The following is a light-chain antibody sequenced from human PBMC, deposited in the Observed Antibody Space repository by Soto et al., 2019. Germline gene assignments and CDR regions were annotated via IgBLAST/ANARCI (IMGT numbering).Light chain of an antibody. V-gene: IGKV3-20*01. CDR3: QQYGSSPRT. CDR2: GAT. Sequence: EIVLTQSPGTLSLSPGERATLSCRASQSVSSNLLAWYQQKPGQAPRLLIYGATNRATGLPDRFSGSGSGTDFTLTISRLEPEDFAVYYCQQYGSSPRTFGQGTKVEIK. CDR1: QSVSSNL. J-gene: IGKJ1*01.